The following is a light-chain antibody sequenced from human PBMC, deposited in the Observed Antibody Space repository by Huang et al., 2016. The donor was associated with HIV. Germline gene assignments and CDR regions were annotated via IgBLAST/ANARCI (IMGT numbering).Light chain of an antibody. Sequence: DVVMTQSHLSLPVTPGEPASISCSSSQSLLHSDVNNYFDWYLQKPGQSPQLLIYLGSTRASGVPERFSGSGSGTDFTLKISRVEAEDVGVYYCMQGLRTPRTFGQGTRLEIK. CDR3: MQGLRTPRT. J-gene: IGKJ2*01. CDR1: QSLLHSDVNNY. V-gene: IGKV2-28*01. CDR2: LGS.